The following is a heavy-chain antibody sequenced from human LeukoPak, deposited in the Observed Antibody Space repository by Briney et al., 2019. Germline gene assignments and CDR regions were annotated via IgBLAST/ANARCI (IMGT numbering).Heavy chain of an antibody. J-gene: IGHJ4*02. V-gene: IGHV1-18*01. CDR3: ARGATYYYDSSGYYFDY. Sequence: ASVKVSCKASGYTFTSYGISWVRQAPGQGLEWMGWISAYNGNTNYAQKLQGRVTMTTDTSTSTAYMELRSLGSDDTAVYYCARGATYYYDSSGYYFDYWGQGTLVTVSS. D-gene: IGHD3-22*01. CDR2: ISAYNGNT. CDR1: GYTFTSYG.